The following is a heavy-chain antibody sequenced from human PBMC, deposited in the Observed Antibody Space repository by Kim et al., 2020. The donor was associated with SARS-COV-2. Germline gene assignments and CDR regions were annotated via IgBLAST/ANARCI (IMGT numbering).Heavy chain of an antibody. CDR1: GFTFSSYA. CDR3: AKAGEIAAAHEGYFQH. D-gene: IGHD6-13*01. V-gene: IGHV3-23*01. Sequence: GGSLRLSCAASGFTFSSYAMSWVRQAPGKGLEWVSAISGSGGSTYYADSVKGRFTISRDNSKNTLYLQMNSLRAEDTAVYYCAKAGEIAAAHEGYFQHWGQGTLVTVSS. J-gene: IGHJ1*01. CDR2: ISGSGGST.